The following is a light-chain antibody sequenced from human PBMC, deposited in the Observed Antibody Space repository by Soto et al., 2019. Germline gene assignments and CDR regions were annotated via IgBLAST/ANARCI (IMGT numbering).Light chain of an antibody. Sequence: DIQMTQSPPTLSASAGDRVTITCRASESISSWLAWYQQKPGKAPKLLMYKASSLESGVPSRFSGSGSGTEFTLTISSLQPDDFATYYCQQYNSYPWTFGQGTKV. V-gene: IGKV1-5*03. J-gene: IGKJ1*01. CDR3: QQYNSYPWT. CDR2: KAS. CDR1: ESISSW.